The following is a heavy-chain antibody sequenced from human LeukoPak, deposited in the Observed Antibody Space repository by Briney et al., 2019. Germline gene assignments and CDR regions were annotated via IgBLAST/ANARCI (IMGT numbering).Heavy chain of an antibody. V-gene: IGHV1-18*04. J-gene: IGHJ6*04. D-gene: IGHD2-2*01. Sequence: GASVKVSCKASGYTFTSYGISWVGQAPGQGLEWMGWISAYNGNTNYAQKLQGRVTMTTDTSTSTAYMELRSLRSDDTAVYYCARASRYCSSTSCYGGPYYYYGMDVWGKGTTVTVSS. CDR2: ISAYNGNT. CDR3: ARASRYCSSTSCYGGPYYYYGMDV. CDR1: GYTFTSYG.